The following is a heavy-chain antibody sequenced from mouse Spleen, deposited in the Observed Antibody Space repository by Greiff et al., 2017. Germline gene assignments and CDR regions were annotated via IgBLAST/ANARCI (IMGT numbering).Heavy chain of an antibody. CDR1: GFTFSSYG. CDR3: APYYGDPWFAY. D-gene: IGHD2-13*01. CDR2: ISSGGSYT. J-gene: IGHJ3*01. Sequence: DVHLVESGGDLVKPGGSLKLSCAASGFTFSSYGMSWVRQTPDKRLEWVATISSGGSYTYYPDSVKGRFTISRDNAKNTLFLQMTSLRSEDTAMYYCAPYYGDPWFAYWGQGTLVTVSA. V-gene: IGHV5-6*01.